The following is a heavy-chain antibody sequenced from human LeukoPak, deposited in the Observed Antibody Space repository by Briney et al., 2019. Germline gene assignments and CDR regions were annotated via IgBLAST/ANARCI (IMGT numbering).Heavy chain of an antibody. CDR3: ARPSNYDSSGPPSY. CDR2: IYSGGST. CDR1: GFTVSSNY. Sequence: GGSLRLSCAASGFTVSSNYMSWVRQAPGKGLEWVSVIYSGGSTYYADSVKGRFTISRDNSKNTLYLQMNSLRAEDTAVYYCARPSNYDSSGPPSYWGQGTLVTVSS. J-gene: IGHJ4*02. D-gene: IGHD3-22*01. V-gene: IGHV3-53*01.